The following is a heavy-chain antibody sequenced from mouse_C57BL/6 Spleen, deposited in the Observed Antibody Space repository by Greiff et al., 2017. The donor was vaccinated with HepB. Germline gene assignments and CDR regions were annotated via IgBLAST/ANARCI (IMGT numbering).Heavy chain of an antibody. Sequence: QVQLKESGAELVRPGASVTLSCKASGYTFTDYEMHWVKQTPVHGLEWIGAIDPETGGTAYNQKFKGKAILSADKSSSTAYMELRSLTSEDSAVYYCTRRGLGTGYYAMDYWGQGTSVTVSS. CDR1: GYTFTDYE. V-gene: IGHV1-15*01. CDR2: IDPETGGT. J-gene: IGHJ4*01. CDR3: TRRGLGTGYYAMDY. D-gene: IGHD3-3*01.